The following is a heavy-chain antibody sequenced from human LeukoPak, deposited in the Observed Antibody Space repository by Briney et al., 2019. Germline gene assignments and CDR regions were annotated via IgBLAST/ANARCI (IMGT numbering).Heavy chain of an antibody. CDR2: LNHSGST. V-gene: IGHV4-34*01. J-gene: IGHJ4*02. CDR1: GGSFSGYY. D-gene: IGHD3-22*01. CDR3: ARELGSYYYDSSGYYHGYYFDY. Sequence: PSETLSLTCAVYGGSFSGYYWSWIRQPPGKGLEWIGELNHSGSTNYNPSLKSRVTISVDTSKNQFSLKLSSVTAADTAVYYCARELGSYYYDSSGYYHGYYFDYWGQGTLVTVSS.